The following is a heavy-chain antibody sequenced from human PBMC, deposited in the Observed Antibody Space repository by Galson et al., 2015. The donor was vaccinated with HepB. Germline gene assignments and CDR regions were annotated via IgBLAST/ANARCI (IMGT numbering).Heavy chain of an antibody. CDR3: AKIGSGSYYNGASYHYYGMDV. CDR2: ITISGGGT. D-gene: IGHD3-10*01. V-gene: IGHV3-23*01. Sequence: SLRLSCAASGFTFSSYAMSWVRQAPGKGLEWVSSITISGGGTYYADSVKGRFTISRDNSKNTLYLQMSRLRADDTAVYYCAKIGSGSYYNGASYHYYGMDVWGQGTTVTVSS. CDR1: GFTFSSYA. J-gene: IGHJ6*02.